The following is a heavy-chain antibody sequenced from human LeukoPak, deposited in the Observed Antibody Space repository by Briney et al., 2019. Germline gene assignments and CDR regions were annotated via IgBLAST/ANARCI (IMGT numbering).Heavy chain of an antibody. CDR1: GFTFSSYA. V-gene: IGHV3-23*01. CDR3: ARDYGGNYWFFDL. J-gene: IGHJ2*01. Sequence: GGSLRLSCAASGFTFSSYAMSWVRQAPGKGLEWVSAISGSGGSTYYADSVKGQFTISRDNSKNTLYLQITSLRADDTAVYYCARDYGGNYWFFDLWGRGTLVTVSS. D-gene: IGHD4-23*01. CDR2: ISGSGGST.